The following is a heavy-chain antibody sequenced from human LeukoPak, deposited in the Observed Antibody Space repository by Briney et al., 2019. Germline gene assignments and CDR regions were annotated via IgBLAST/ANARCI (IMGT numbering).Heavy chain of an antibody. Sequence: QTGGSLRLSCTTSGFTFGDFAMSWFRQAPGKGLEWIGFIRSKAYGGTAEYAASVKGKFTISKDDSKSIAYLQMNSLKNEDTAVYYCTRGHVGPLWGQGTMVTVSS. CDR2: IRSKAYGGTA. CDR3: TRGHVGPL. J-gene: IGHJ3*01. CDR1: GFTFGDFA. V-gene: IGHV3-49*03. D-gene: IGHD1-26*01.